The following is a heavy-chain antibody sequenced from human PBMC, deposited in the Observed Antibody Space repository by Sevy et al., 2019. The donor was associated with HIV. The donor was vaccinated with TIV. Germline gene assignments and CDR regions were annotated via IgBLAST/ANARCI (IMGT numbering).Heavy chain of an antibody. CDR1: GGSFSGYY. J-gene: IGHJ6*03. V-gene: IGHV4-34*01. CDR2: INQSGST. D-gene: IGHD2-2*01. CDR3: VRGVIVVPAAMPYYYYYYMDV. Sequence: SETLSLTCAVYGGSFSGYYWSWIRQPPGKGLEWIGEINQSGSTNYNPSLKSRVTISVDTSKNQFSLKLGSVTAADTAVYYCVRGVIVVPAAMPYYYYYYMDVWAKGTTVSVSS.